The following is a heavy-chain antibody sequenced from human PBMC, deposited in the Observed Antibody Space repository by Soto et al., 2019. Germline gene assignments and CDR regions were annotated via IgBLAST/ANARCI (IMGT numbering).Heavy chain of an antibody. D-gene: IGHD3-9*01. CDR1: GFTFSSYG. CDR2: IWYDGSNK. CDR3: ARDSNTIYFDWSRPGHFDY. V-gene: IGHV3-33*01. J-gene: IGHJ4*02. Sequence: GGSLRLSCAASGFTFSSYGMHWVRQAPGKGLEWVAVIWYDGSNKYYADSVKGRFTISRDNSKNTLYLQMNSLRAEDTAVYYCARDSNTIYFDWSRPGHFDYWGQGTLVTVSS.